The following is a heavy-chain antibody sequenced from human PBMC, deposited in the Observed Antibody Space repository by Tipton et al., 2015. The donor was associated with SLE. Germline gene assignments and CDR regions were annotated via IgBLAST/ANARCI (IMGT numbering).Heavy chain of an antibody. J-gene: IGHJ4*02. CDR2: IYYSGST. CDR3: SEGYYFDY. Sequence: TLSLTCTVSGGSISSYYWSWIRQPPGKGLEWIGSIYYSGSTYYNPSLKSRVTISVDTSKNQFSLKLSSVTAADTAVYYCSEGYYFDYWGQGTLVTVSS. V-gene: IGHV4-39*07. CDR1: GGSISSYY.